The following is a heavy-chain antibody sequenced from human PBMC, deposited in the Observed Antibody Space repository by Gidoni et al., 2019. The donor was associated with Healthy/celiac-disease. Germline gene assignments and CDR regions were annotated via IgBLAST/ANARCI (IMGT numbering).Heavy chain of an antibody. CDR2: ISYDGSNK. J-gene: IGHJ3*02. CDR3: ARGWYSSGWYDAFDI. CDR1: GLTFSSYA. D-gene: IGHD6-19*01. V-gene: IGHV3-30-3*01. Sequence: QVQLVESGGGVVQPGRSLRLSCAASGLTFSSYAMHWVRQAPGKGLEWVAVISYDGSNKYYADSVKGRFTISRDNSKNTLYLQMNSLRAEDTAVYYCARGWYSSGWYDAFDIWGQGTMVTVSS.